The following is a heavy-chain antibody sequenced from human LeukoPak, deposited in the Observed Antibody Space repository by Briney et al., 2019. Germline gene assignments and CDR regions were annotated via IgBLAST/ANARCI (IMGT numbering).Heavy chain of an antibody. J-gene: IGHJ4*02. D-gene: IGHD1-26*01. Sequence: PGGSLRLSCAASGFTFSDYYMNWIRQAPGKGLEWVSSISSSSSYIYYADSVKGRFTISRDNAKNSLYLQMNSLRAEDTAVYYCARGNRNSYSGSHFDYWGQGTLVTVSS. CDR2: ISSSSSYI. CDR3: ARGNRNSYSGSHFDY. CDR1: GFTFSDYY. V-gene: IGHV3-11*04.